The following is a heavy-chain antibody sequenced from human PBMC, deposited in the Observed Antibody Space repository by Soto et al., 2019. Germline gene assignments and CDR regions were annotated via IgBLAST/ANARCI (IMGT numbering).Heavy chain of an antibody. V-gene: IGHV3-73*01. CDR2: IRSKANSYAT. CDR3: TTRYCSGGSCYLNYYYYGMDV. D-gene: IGHD2-15*01. Sequence: GGSLRLSCAASGFTFSGSAMHWVRQASGKGLEWVGRIRSKANSYATAYAASVKGRFTISRDASKNTAYLQMNSLKTEDTAVYYCTTRYCSGGSCYLNYYYYGMDVWGQGTTVTVSS. CDR1: GFTFSGSA. J-gene: IGHJ6*02.